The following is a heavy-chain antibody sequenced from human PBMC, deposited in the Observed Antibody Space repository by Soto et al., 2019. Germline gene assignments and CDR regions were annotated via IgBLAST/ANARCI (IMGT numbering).Heavy chain of an antibody. CDR1: GFTFSSYA. Sequence: GGSLRLSCAASGFTFSSYAMSWVRQAPGKGLEWVSAISGSGGSTYYADSVKGRFTISRDNSKNTLYLQMNSLRAEDTAVYYCAKAGDYYDSSGYPYYFDYWGQGTLVTVSS. J-gene: IGHJ4*02. CDR2: ISGSGGST. V-gene: IGHV3-23*01. CDR3: AKAGDYYDSSGYPYYFDY. D-gene: IGHD3-22*01.